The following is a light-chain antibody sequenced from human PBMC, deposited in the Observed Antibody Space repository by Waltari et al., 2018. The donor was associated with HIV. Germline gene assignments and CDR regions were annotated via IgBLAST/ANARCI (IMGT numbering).Light chain of an antibody. CDR3: YSTDSSGNHRV. V-gene: IGLV3-10*01. Sequence: SYELPQPPSVSVSPGQTARIPCSGTALPKKHAYWYQQKSGQAPGLVIYEDSKRPSGIPERFSGSSSGTMATLTISGAQVEDEADYYCYSTDSSGNHRVFGGGTKLTVL. J-gene: IGLJ2*01. CDR2: EDS. CDR1: ALPKKH.